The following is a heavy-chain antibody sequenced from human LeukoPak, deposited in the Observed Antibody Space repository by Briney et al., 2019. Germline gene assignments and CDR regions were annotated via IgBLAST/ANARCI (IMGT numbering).Heavy chain of an antibody. V-gene: IGHV3-30*02. J-gene: IGHJ4*02. CDR1: GFIFSSYG. CDR3: AKSETYYDFWSGYPHDY. CDR2: IRYDGSNK. D-gene: IGHD3-3*01. Sequence: PGGSLRLSCAASGFIFSSYGMHWVRQAPGKGLEWVAFIRYDGSNKYYADSVKGRFTISRDNSKNTLYLQMNSLRAEDTAVYYCAKSETYYDFWSGYPHDYWGQGTLVTVSS.